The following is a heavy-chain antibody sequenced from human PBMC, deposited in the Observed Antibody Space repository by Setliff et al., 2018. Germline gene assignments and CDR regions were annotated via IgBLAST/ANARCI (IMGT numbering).Heavy chain of an antibody. J-gene: IGHJ5*01. CDR2: FIPILGAT. CDR3: ARELRSPYWHLDS. Sequence: SVKVSCKASGDTFSTYALSWVRQAPGQGLQWLGRFIPILGATNYAQNFQGRVTITADESTSTGYMELRSLRSDDTAVYYCARELRSPYWHLDSWGQGTQVTVSS. CDR1: GDTFSTYA. D-gene: IGHD3-16*01. V-gene: IGHV1-69*13.